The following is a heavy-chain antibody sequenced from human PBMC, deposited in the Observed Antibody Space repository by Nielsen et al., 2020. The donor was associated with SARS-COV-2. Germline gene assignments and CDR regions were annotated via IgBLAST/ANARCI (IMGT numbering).Heavy chain of an antibody. Sequence: GESLKISCKGSGYSFTSYWIGWVRQMPGKGLEWMGIIYPGDSDTRYSPSFQGQVTISADKSISTAYLQWSSLKASDTAMYYCARLTYYYGSGSYYAFDIWGQGTMVTVSS. CDR2: IYPGDSDT. CDR3: ARLTYYYGSGSYYAFDI. CDR1: GYSFTSYW. D-gene: IGHD3-10*01. J-gene: IGHJ3*02. V-gene: IGHV5-51*01.